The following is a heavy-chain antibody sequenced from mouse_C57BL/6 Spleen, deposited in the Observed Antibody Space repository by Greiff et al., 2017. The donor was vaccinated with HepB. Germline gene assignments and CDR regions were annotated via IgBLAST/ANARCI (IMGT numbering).Heavy chain of an antibody. CDR1: GYTFTSYW. CDR3: ARYGNYGFAY. Sequence: QVHVKQPGAELVMPGASVKLSCKASGYTFTSYWMHWVKQRPGQGLEWIGEIDPSDSYTNYNQQFKGKSTLTVDKSFSADYMQLSSLTSEDSAVYYCARYGNYGFAYWGQGTLVTVSA. D-gene: IGHD2-1*01. J-gene: IGHJ3*01. CDR2: IDPSDSYT. V-gene: IGHV1-69*01.